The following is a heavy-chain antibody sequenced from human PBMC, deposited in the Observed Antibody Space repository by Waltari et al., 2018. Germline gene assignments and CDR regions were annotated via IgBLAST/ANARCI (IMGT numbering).Heavy chain of an antibody. Sequence: VQLLESGGGVVQPGGSLRLSCAASGFIFRRHGMHWVRQLHGRGGEWVGFINFNGKKSSDADSVRGRFSISRDNSDNMVFLQMNSLRPEDSGVYYCAKDGDYSLTEYDAFDVWGQGTVVTVSP. CDR3: AKDGDYSLTEYDAFDV. J-gene: IGHJ3*01. V-gene: IGHV3-30*02. CDR2: INFNGKKS. D-gene: IGHD4-17*01. CDR1: GFIFRRHG.